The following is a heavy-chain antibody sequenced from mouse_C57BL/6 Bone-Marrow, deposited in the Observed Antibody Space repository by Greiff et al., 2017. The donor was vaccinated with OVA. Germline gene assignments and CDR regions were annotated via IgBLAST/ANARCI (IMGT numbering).Heavy chain of an antibody. CDR1: GFTFSDYG. Sequence: EVMLVESGGGLVKPGGSLKLSCAASGFTFSDYGMHWVRQAPEKGLEWVAYISRGSSTINYAHTVKGRFTISRDNAKNTLCLQMTRLRSEDTAMYCCARTTPVGPWFAYWGQGTLGTVSA. J-gene: IGHJ3*01. D-gene: IGHD1-1*01. CDR2: ISRGSSTI. V-gene: IGHV5-17*01. CDR3: ARTTPVGPWFAY.